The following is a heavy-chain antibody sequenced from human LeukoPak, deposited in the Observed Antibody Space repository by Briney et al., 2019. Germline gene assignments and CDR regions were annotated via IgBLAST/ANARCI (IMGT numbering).Heavy chain of an antibody. J-gene: IGHJ6*03. D-gene: IGHD3-16*02. V-gene: IGHV1-18*01. CDR1: GDTFTTYR. Sequence: ASVTYSCKASGDTFTTYRISWERQAPGQGLERMGWISAYNGNTNYAQKLQGRVTMTTDTSTSTAYMELRSLRSDDTAVYYCARGSWYYYYMDVWGKGTTVSVS. CDR2: ISAYNGNT. CDR3: ARGSWYYYYMDV.